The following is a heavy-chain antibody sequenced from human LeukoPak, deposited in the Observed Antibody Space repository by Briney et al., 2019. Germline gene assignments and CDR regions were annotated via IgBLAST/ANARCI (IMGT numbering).Heavy chain of an antibody. CDR2: IKRDGSQK. J-gene: IGHJ5*02. V-gene: IGHV3-7*01. CDR3: ARLGLEVGGPNWFDP. D-gene: IGHD1-1*01. Sequence: GGSLRLSCAAPGSSFSSNWMGWVRQAPGKGLEWVAHIKRDGSQKYYLDSVKGRFTISRDNAKNSLYLQMNSLRVEDTAVYYCARLGLEVGGPNWFDPWGQGTLVTVSS. CDR1: GSSFSSNW.